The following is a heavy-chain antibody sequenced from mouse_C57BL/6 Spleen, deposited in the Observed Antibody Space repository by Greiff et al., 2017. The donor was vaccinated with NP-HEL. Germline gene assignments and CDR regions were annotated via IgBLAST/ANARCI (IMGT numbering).Heavy chain of an antibody. Sequence: EVQLQQSGAELVRPGASVKLSCTASGFNIKDDYMHWVKQRPEQGLEWIGWIDPENGDTEYASKFQGKATITADTSSNTAYLQLSSLTSEDTAVYYCTSGNYETYAMDYWGQGTSVTVSS. CDR2: IDPENGDT. V-gene: IGHV14-4*01. J-gene: IGHJ4*01. CDR1: GFNIKDDY. CDR3: TSGNYETYAMDY. D-gene: IGHD2-1*01.